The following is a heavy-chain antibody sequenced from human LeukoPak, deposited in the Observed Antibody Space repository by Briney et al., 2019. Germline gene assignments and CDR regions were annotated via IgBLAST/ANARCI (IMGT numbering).Heavy chain of an antibody. Sequence: ASVKVSCKASGYTFTGYYMHWVRQPPGQGREWMGWINPNSGGTNYAQKFQGRVTMTRDTSISTGYMELRRLRSDDTAVYYCAINNDYGDFDYWGQGTLVTVSS. D-gene: IGHD4-17*01. CDR1: GYTFTGYY. J-gene: IGHJ4*02. CDR3: AINNDYGDFDY. V-gene: IGHV1-2*02. CDR2: INPNSGGT.